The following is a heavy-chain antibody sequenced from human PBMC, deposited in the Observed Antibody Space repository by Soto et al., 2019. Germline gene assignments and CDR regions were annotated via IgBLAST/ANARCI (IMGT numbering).Heavy chain of an antibody. V-gene: IGHV1-2*04. J-gene: IGHJ3*02. CDR1: GYTFTGYY. Sequence: QVQLVQSGAEVKKHGASVKVSCKASGYTFTGYYMHWVRQAPGQGLEWMGWINPNSGGTNYAQKFQGWVARTRDTSISTDYMELSRLRSDDTAVYYCARGAHCSGGSCYWMAFDIWGQGTMVTFSS. D-gene: IGHD2-15*01. CDR2: INPNSGGT. CDR3: ARGAHCSGGSCYWMAFDI.